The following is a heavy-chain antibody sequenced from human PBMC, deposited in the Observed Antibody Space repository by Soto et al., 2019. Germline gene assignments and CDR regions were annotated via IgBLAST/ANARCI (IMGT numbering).Heavy chain of an antibody. CDR1: GGSISSYY. V-gene: IGHV4-59*01. Sequence: QVQLQESGPGLVRPSETLSLTCNVSGGSISSYYWNWIRQPPGKGLEWVGYAHSRGTTNYNPSLKSRVAISVDTSQNQFSLWLTSVTAADTAIYFCASGSGDYFVLDSWGQGTLVTVSS. D-gene: IGHD1-26*01. J-gene: IGHJ4*02. CDR2: AHSRGTT. CDR3: ASGSGDYFVLDS.